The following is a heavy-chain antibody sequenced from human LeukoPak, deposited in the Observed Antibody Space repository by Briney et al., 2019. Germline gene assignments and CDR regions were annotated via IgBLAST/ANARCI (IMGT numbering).Heavy chain of an antibody. V-gene: IGHV4-4*07. CDR1: GGSISSYY. CDR3: ARDSNYYDTGLQFDP. CDR2: IYTSGST. J-gene: IGHJ5*02. D-gene: IGHD3-22*01. Sequence: SETLSLTCTVSGGSISSYYWSWIRQPAGKGLEWIGRIYTSGSTNYNPSLESRVTMSVDTSKNQFSLKLSSVTAADTAVYYCARDSNYYDTGLQFDPWGQGTLVTVSS.